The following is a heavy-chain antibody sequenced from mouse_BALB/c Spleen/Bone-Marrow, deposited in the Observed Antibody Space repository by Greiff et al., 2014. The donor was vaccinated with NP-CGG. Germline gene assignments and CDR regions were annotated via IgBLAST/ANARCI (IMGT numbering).Heavy chain of an antibody. V-gene: IGHV1S81*02. CDR2: INPNNGGT. Sequence: ESGAELVKPGASAKLSCKASGYTFTNYFMYWVKQRPGQGLEWIGEINPNNGGTNFNENFKSKATLTLDKSSSTAYMQLSSLTSEDSAVYYCTRSGPGFAYWGHGTLVTVSA. J-gene: IGHJ3*01. CDR3: TRSGPGFAY. CDR1: GYTFTNYF.